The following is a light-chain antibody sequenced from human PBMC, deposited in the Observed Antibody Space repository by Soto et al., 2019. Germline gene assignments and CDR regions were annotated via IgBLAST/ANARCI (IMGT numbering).Light chain of an antibody. J-gene: IGKJ5*01. V-gene: IGKV3-20*01. Sequence: EIVLTQSPGTLPLSPGERATLSCRASQSVSSSYLAWYQQTPGQAPRLLIYGASSRATGVPDRFSGSGSGTDFTLTISRLEPEDFAVYFCQQYGSSPITFGQGTRLEIK. CDR2: GAS. CDR1: QSVSSSY. CDR3: QQYGSSPIT.